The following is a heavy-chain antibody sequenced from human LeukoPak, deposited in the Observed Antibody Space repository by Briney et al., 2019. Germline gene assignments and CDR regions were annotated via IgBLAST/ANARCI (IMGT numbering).Heavy chain of an antibody. CDR3: AREDTRRGSRGYFDY. V-gene: IGHV1-18*01. CDR2: ISGYNGNT. Sequence: GASVKVSCKASGYTFTSFGISWVRQAPGQGLEWMGWISGYNGNTNYAQKLQGRVTMTTDTSTSTAYMELRSLRSDDTAVYYCAREDTRRGSRGYFDYWGQGTLVTVPS. J-gene: IGHJ4*02. D-gene: IGHD2-2*01. CDR1: GYTFTSFG.